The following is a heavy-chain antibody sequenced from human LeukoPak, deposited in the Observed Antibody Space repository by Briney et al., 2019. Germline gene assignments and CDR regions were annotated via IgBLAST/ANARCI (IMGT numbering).Heavy chain of an antibody. V-gene: IGHV3-43*02. D-gene: IGHD3-16*01. J-gene: IGHJ3*02. CDR1: GFTFDDYA. CDR3: ARDFDGVQAFDI. Sequence: GGSLRLSCAASGFTFDDYAMHWVRQAPGKGLEWVSLISGDGGSTYYADSVKGRFTISRDNAKNSLYLQMNSLRAEDTAVYYCARDFDGVQAFDIWGQGTMVTVSS. CDR2: ISGDGGST.